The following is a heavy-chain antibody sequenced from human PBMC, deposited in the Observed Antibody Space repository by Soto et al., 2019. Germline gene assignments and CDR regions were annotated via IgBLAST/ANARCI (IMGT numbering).Heavy chain of an antibody. Sequence: QVQLVQSGAEVKKPGSSVKVSCKASGGTFSSYAISWVRQAPGQGLEWMGGIIPIFGTANYAQKFQGRVTITADESTSTAYRELSSLRSEDTAVYYSASGDYDFWSGPGGGMDVWGQGTTVTVSS. V-gene: IGHV1-69*12. J-gene: IGHJ6*02. D-gene: IGHD3-3*01. CDR2: IIPIFGTA. CDR3: ASGDYDFWSGPGGGMDV. CDR1: GGTFSSYA.